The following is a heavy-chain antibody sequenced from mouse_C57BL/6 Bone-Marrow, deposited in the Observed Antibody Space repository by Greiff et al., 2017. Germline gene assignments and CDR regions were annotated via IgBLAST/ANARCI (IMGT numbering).Heavy chain of an antibody. Sequence: EVKLVESGGGLVKPGGSLKLSCAASGFTFSDYGMHWVRQAPEKGLEWVAYISSGSSTIYYADTVKGRFTISRDNATNTLFLQMTSLRSEDTAMYYCARIHDGYYPLDYWGQGTTLTVSS. CDR2: ISSGSSTI. CDR3: ARIHDGYYPLDY. CDR1: GFTFSDYG. D-gene: IGHD2-3*01. V-gene: IGHV5-17*01. J-gene: IGHJ2*01.